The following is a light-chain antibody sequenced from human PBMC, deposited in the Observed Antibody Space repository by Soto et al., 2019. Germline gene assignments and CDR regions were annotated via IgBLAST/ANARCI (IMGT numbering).Light chain of an antibody. Sequence: DIQMIQATSSLSASIADRVTITCRASQSISNWLAWYQQKPGTAPKVLIYHASNLQSGVPSRFSGSGSGTEFTLTISSLQPDDFATYYCQQYNSYSFGQGTKVDI. V-gene: IGKV1-5*01. J-gene: IGKJ1*01. CDR1: QSISNW. CDR3: QQYNSYS. CDR2: HAS.